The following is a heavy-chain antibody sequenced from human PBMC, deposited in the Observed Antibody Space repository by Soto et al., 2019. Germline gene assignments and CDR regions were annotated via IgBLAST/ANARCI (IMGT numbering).Heavy chain of an antibody. J-gene: IGHJ3*02. D-gene: IGHD2-21*02. V-gene: IGHV1-8*01. CDR1: GYTFTSYD. CDR2: MNPNSGNT. CDR3: ARGLSYCGGDCYSGSDAFDI. Sequence: QVQLVQSGAEVKKPGASVKVSCKASGYTFTSYDINWVRQATGQGLEWMGWMNPNSGNTGYAQKFQGRVTMTRNTSIITAYMELSSLRSEDTAVYYCARGLSYCGGDCYSGSDAFDIWGQGTMVTVSS.